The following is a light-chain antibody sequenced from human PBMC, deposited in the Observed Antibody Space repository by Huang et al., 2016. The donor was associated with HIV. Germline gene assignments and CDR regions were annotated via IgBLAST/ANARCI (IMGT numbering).Light chain of an antibody. CDR1: QTLVHTDGNTY. Sequence: DVIMTQSPLLLPVTLGQPAAISCRSSQTLVHTDGNTYLNWFLQRPGQSPRRRIYKVSTRDSGVPDRFTGSGSGIEFTLTISRVEAEDVGIYYCMQGTHWPPGTFGQGTNMEIK. V-gene: IGKV2-30*02. CDR2: KVS. CDR3: MQGTHWPPGT. J-gene: IGKJ1*01.